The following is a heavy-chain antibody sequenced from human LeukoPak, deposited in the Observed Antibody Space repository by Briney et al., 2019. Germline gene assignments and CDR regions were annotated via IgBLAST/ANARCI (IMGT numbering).Heavy chain of an antibody. D-gene: IGHD6-13*01. J-gene: IGHJ3*02. V-gene: IGHV1-2*02. Sequence: GASVKVSCKASGGTFSSYAISWVRQAPGQGLEWMGWITPNSGGTNYAQKFQGRVTMTRDTSISTAYMELSRLRSDDTAVYYCARDTGYSSSWYQFDAFDIWGQGTMVTVSS. CDR1: GGTFSSYA. CDR2: ITPNSGGT. CDR3: ARDTGYSSSWYQFDAFDI.